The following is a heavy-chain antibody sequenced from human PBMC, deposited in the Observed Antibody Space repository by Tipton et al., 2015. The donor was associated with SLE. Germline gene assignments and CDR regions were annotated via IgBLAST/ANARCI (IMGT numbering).Heavy chain of an antibody. CDR3: PRGFGDRPFDI. Sequence: SLRLSCAASGFTFSSYEMNWVRQAPGKGLEWVSYISSSGSTIYYADSVKGRFTISRDNAKNSLYLQMNSLRAEDTAVYYCPRGFGDRPFDIWGQGTMVTVSS. CDR1: GFTFSSYE. J-gene: IGHJ3*02. V-gene: IGHV3-48*03. D-gene: IGHD3-10*01. CDR2: ISSSGSTI.